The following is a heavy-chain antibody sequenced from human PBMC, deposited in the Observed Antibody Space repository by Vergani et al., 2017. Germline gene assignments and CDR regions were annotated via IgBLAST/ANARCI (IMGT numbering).Heavy chain of an antibody. CDR3: ARDSDHDSSGYIGAFDI. D-gene: IGHD3-22*01. J-gene: IGHJ3*02. V-gene: IGHV1-69*01. Sequence: QVQLVQSGAEVKQPGSSVKVSCKASGGTFSSYAISWVRQAPGQGLEWMGGIIPIFGTANYAQKFQGRVTITADESTSTAYMELSSLRSEDTAVYYCARDSDHDSSGYIGAFDIWGQGTMVTVSS. CDR1: GGTFSSYA. CDR2: IIPIFGTA.